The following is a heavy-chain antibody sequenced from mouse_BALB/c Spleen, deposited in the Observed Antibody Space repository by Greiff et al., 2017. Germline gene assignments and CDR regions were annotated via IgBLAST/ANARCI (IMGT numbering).Heavy chain of an antibody. D-gene: IGHD3-1*01. CDR1: GFTFSSYG. V-gene: IGHV5-6*01. J-gene: IGHJ3*01. CDR3: ARHDSGYPAWFAY. CDR2: ISSGGSYT. Sequence: EVQLVESGGDLVKPGGSLKLSCAASGFTFSSYGMSWVRQTPDKRLEWVATISSGGSYTYYPDSVKGRFTISRDNAKNTLYLQMSSLKSEDTAMYYGARHDSGYPAWFAYWGQGTLVTVSA.